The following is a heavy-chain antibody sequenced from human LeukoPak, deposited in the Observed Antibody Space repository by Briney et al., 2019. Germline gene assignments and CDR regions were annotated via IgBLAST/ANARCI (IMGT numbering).Heavy chain of an antibody. CDR2: TSGSGGRT. CDR1: GFTFSSYA. V-gene: IGHV3-23*01. Sequence: GGSLRLSCVASGFTFSSYATSWDRPAPGKGLEWDSATSGSGGRTNYTASLEGQFTISRDNSKNTLYLQMNSLRAEDTAVYYCAKGASPYYYDSSGYYLFNYFDYWGQGTLVTVSS. CDR3: AKGASPYYYDSSGYYLFNYFDY. J-gene: IGHJ4*02. D-gene: IGHD3-22*01.